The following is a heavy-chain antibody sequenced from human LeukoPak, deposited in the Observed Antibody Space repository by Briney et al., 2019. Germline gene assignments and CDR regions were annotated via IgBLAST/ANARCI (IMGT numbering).Heavy chain of an antibody. D-gene: IGHD6-13*01. CDR3: ARGQQLVNHKYYYYMDV. J-gene: IGHJ6*03. Sequence: SVKFSSKASGGTFSSYAISWVRQAPGQGLEWMGGIIPIFGTANYAQKFQGRVTITTDESTSTAYMELSSLRSEDTAVYYCARGQQLVNHKYYYYMDVWGKGTTVTVSS. CDR1: GGTFSSYA. CDR2: IIPIFGTA. V-gene: IGHV1-69*05.